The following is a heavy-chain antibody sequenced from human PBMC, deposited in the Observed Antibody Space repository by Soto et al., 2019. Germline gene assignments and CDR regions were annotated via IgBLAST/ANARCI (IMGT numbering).Heavy chain of an antibody. CDR2: INPNSGGT. Sequence: ASVKVSCKASGYTFTGYYMHWVRQAPGQGLEWMGWINPNSGGTNYAQKFQGWVTMTRDTSISTAYMELSRLRSDDTAVYYCARATATMAYYYYYVMDVWGQGTTVTVSS. CDR3: ARATATMAYYYYYVMDV. D-gene: IGHD6-25*01. CDR1: GYTFTGYY. J-gene: IGHJ6*02. V-gene: IGHV1-2*04.